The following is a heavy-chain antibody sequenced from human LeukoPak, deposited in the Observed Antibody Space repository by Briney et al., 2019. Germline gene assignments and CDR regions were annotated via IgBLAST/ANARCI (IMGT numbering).Heavy chain of an antibody. CDR2: MNAGNGNT. CDR1: GYIFTDYA. V-gene: IGHV1-3*01. CDR3: ARGRGTSGTNRDFFYYYYMDV. Sequence: ASVKVSCKASGYIFTDYAIHWLRQAPGQRPDWMGWMNAGNGNTKYSQKFQGRVTLIRDTSAATAYMELSSLRHDDLAVFYCARGRGTSGTNRDFFYYYYMDVWGKGTTVTVSS. D-gene: IGHD2-2*01. J-gene: IGHJ6*03.